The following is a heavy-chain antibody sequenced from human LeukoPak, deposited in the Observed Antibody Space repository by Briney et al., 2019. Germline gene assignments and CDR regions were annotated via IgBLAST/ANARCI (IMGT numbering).Heavy chain of an antibody. CDR3: ARTRGWRWLFPLDY. CDR1: GYTFTSYD. D-gene: IGHD3-22*01. V-gene: IGHV1-8*03. J-gene: IGHJ4*02. CDR2: MNPNSGNT. Sequence: EASVKVSCKASGYTFTSYDINWVRQATGQGLEWMGWMNPNSGNTGYAQKFQGRVTITRNTSISTAYMELSSLRSEDTAVYYCARTRGWRWLFPLDYWGQGTLVTVSS.